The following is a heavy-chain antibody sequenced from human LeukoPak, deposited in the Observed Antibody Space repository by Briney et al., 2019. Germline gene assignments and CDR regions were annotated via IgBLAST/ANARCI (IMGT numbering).Heavy chain of an antibody. V-gene: IGHV4-39*07. CDR1: GGSISSSSYY. Sequence: SETLSLTCTVSGGSISSSSYYWGWIRQPPGKGLEWIGSIYYSGSTYYNPSLKSRVTISVDTSKNQFSLKLSSVTAADTAVYYCARVPTRMVPFDYWGQGTLVTVSS. D-gene: IGHD3-10*01. CDR2: IYYSGST. J-gene: IGHJ4*02. CDR3: ARVPTRMVPFDY.